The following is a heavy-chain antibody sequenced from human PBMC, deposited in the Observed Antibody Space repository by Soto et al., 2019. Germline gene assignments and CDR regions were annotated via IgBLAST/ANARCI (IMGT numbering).Heavy chain of an antibody. V-gene: IGHV4-59*01. Sequence: PSETLSLTCTVSGGSINNYYWSWIRQPPGKGLEWIGYIYYSGSTNYNPSLKSRVTISVDTSKNQFSLKLSSVTAADTAVYYCARVSGGWFDPWGQGTLVTVSS. CDR1: GGSINNYY. J-gene: IGHJ5*02. CDR2: IYYSGST. D-gene: IGHD2-15*01. CDR3: ARVSGGWFDP.